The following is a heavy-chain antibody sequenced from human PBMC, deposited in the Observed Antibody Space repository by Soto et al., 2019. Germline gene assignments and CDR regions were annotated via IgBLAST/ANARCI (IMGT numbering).Heavy chain of an antibody. CDR1: GGSISSGGYY. CDR3: AARIAARRLDWFDP. D-gene: IGHD6-6*01. Sequence: PSETLSLTCTVSGGSISSGGYYWSWIRQHPGKGLEWIGYIYYSGSTYYNPSLKSRVTISVDTSKNQFSLKLSSVTAADTAVYYCAARIAARRLDWFDPWGQGTLVTVSS. J-gene: IGHJ5*02. V-gene: IGHV4-31*03. CDR2: IYYSGST.